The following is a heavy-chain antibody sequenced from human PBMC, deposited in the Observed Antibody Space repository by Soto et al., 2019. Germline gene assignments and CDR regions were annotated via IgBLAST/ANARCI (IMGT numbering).Heavy chain of an antibody. CDR2: IIPIFGTG. D-gene: IGHD6-13*01. CDR3: ARRGIAAADYYYGMDV. V-gene: IGHV1-69*13. Sequence: ASVKVSCKASGGTFSSYAISWVRQAPGQGLEWMGGIIPIFGTGNYAQKFQGRVTITADESTSTAYMELSSLRSEDTAVYYCARRGIAAADYYYGMDVWGQGTTVTVSS. CDR1: GGTFSSYA. J-gene: IGHJ6*02.